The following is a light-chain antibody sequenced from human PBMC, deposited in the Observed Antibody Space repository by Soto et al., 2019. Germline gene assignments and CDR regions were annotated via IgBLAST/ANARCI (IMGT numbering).Light chain of an antibody. Sequence: EIVLTQSPGTLSLSPGEIATLSCRASQSVRNDHVAWYQQKTGQAPRLLISRAVTRAIGIPDRFSGSGSGTGFTLTISSLEPEDFALYYGQQYGTTPWTFGQGTKVDIK. CDR2: RAV. CDR1: QSVRNDH. V-gene: IGKV3-20*01. J-gene: IGKJ1*01. CDR3: QQYGTTPWT.